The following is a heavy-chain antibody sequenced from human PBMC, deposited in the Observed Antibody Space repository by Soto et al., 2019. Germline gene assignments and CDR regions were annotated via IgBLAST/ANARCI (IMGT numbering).Heavy chain of an antibody. V-gene: IGHV1-69*01. J-gene: IGHJ6*02. CDR1: GGTFGSYP. D-gene: IGHD6-13*01. Sequence: QVQLVQSGAEVRKPGSSVKVSCKASGGTFGSYPISWVRQAPGQGLEWMGGIIPIFGTTNYAQKFQGRVTIIADESTSTVYMELSSLRSEDTAVYYCARDLRRQLGGYYGMDVWGQGTTVTVSS. CDR2: IIPIFGTT. CDR3: ARDLRRQLGGYYGMDV.